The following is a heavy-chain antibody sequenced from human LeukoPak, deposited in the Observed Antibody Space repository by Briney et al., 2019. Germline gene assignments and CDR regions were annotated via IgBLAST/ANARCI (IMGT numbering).Heavy chain of an antibody. CDR3: AKGGLGQASGLDV. CDR2: ITDSGGRA. D-gene: IGHD3-10*01. V-gene: IGHV3-23*01. CDR1: GFIFSNYA. J-gene: IGHJ6*02. Sequence: GGSLRLSCAASGFIFSNYAMTWVRQAPGKGLEYISSITDSGGRAYYADSVKGRFTLSRDNSRDTLYLHLNSLRAEDTALYYCAKGGLGQASGLDVWSQGTTVIVSS.